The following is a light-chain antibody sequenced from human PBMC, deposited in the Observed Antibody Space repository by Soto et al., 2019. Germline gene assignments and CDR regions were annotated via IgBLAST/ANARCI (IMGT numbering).Light chain of an antibody. CDR1: QSISSY. CDR2: AAS. J-gene: IGKJ5*01. V-gene: IGKV1-39*01. Sequence: DIQMTQSPSSLSASVGDRVTIACRASQSISSYLNWYQQKPRKAPKLLIYAASSLQSGVPSRFSGSGSGTDFTLTISSLQPEDFATYYCQQSYSTPRTFGQGTRLETK. CDR3: QQSYSTPRT.